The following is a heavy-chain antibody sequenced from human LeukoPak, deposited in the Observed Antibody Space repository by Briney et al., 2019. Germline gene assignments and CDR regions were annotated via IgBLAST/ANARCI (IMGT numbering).Heavy chain of an antibody. J-gene: IGHJ4*02. Sequence: ASVKVSCKASGYTFTSYGISWVRQAPGQGLEWMGWISAYNGNTNYVQKLQGRVTMTTDTSTSTAYMELRSLISDDTAVYYCARGGVSNSWYRTPDYWGQGTLVTVSS. CDR2: ISAYNGNT. V-gene: IGHV1-18*01. CDR1: GYTFTSYG. D-gene: IGHD6-13*01. CDR3: ARGGVSNSWYRTPDY.